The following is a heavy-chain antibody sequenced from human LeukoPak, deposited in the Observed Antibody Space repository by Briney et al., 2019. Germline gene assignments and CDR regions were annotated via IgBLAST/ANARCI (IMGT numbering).Heavy chain of an antibody. CDR2: INHSGST. CDR1: GGSFSGYY. J-gene: IGHJ6*03. V-gene: IGHV4-34*01. CDR3: ARGQYSSGWRTRSPPMDV. D-gene: IGHD6-19*01. Sequence: SETLSLTCAVYGGSFSGYYWSWIRQPPGKGLEWIGEINHSGSTNYNPSLKSRVTISVDTSKNQFSLKLSSVTAADTAVYYCARGQYSSGWRTRSPPMDVWGKGTTVTVSS.